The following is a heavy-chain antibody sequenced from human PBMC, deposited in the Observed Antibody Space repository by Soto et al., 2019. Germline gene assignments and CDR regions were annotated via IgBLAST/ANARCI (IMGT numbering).Heavy chain of an antibody. J-gene: IGHJ6*02. CDR2: FDPEDGET. CDR3: ATEVPTRYYYGMDV. Sequence: GASVKVSCKVSGYTLTELSMHWVRQAPGKGLEWMGGFDPEDGETIYAQKFQGRVTMTEDTSTDTAYMELSSLRSEDTAVYYCATEVPTRYYYGMDVWGQGTTVTVSS. CDR1: GYTLTELS. V-gene: IGHV1-24*01. D-gene: IGHD5-12*01.